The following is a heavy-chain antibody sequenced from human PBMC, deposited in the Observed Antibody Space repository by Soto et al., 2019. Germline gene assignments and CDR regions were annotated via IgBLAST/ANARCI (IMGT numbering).Heavy chain of an antibody. D-gene: IGHD3-3*01. CDR3: AREINFRDYDFWSGPIYYDYGIDV. V-gene: IGHV1-18*04. CDR1: GYTFTSYG. J-gene: IGHJ6*02. Sequence: QVQLVQSGAEVKKPGASVKVSCKASGYTFTSYGISWVRQAPGQGLEWMGWISAYNGNTNYAQKLQGRVNMTTDTYTSISYLELRNLRSDDTAVYSCAREINFRDYDFWSGPIYYDYGIDVWGHGTTVTVSS. CDR2: ISAYNGNT.